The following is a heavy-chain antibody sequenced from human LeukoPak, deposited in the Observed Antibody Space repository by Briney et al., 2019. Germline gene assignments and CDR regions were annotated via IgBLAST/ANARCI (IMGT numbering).Heavy chain of an antibody. CDR1: GYSISSGYY. J-gene: IGHJ4*02. CDR3: ARAGRGGWYGEIDY. V-gene: IGHV4-38-2*02. CDR2: IYHSGST. D-gene: IGHD6-19*01. Sequence: SETLSLTCTVSGYSISSGYYWGWIRQPPGKGLEWIGSIYHSGSTYYNPSLKNRVTISVDTSKNQFSLKLSSVTAADTAVYYCARAGRGGWYGEIDYWGQGTLATVSS.